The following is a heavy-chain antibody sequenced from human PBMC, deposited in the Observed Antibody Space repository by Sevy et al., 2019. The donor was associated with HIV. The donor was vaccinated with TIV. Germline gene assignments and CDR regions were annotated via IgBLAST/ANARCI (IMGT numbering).Heavy chain of an antibody. CDR3: ARAWLDYEFWSGSYFSRAPWGYKYYAMDV. CDR2: MNPNNGNT. V-gene: IGHV1-8*01. D-gene: IGHD3-3*01. Sequence: ASVKVSCKAAGYSFTNFDINWVRQATGQGLEWMGWMNPNNGNTHYAQKLQGRVTMTRSSSANTAYMELSSLTSEDTAIYYCARAWLDYEFWSGSYFSRAPWGYKYYAMDVWGQGTTVTVSS. J-gene: IGHJ6*02. CDR1: GYSFTNFD.